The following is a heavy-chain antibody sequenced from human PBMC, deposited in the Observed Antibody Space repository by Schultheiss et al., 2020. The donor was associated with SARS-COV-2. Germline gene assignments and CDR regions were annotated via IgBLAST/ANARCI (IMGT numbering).Heavy chain of an antibody. Sequence: ASVKVSCKASGDTFTSYYMHWVRQAPGQGLEWMGIINLSGGSTTYAQKFQGRVTMTRDTSTSTVYMELSSLRSEDTAVYYCARGTSGYSYGYQLGRGWFDPWGQGTLVTVSS. J-gene: IGHJ5*02. V-gene: IGHV1-46*01. CDR2: INLSGGST. CDR1: GDTFTSYY. D-gene: IGHD5-18*01. CDR3: ARGTSGYSYGYQLGRGWFDP.